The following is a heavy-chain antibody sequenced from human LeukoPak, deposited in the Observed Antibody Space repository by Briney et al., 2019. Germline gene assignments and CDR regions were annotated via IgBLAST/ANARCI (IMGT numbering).Heavy chain of an antibody. V-gene: IGHV1-46*01. J-gene: IGHJ5*02. Sequence: ASVKVSCKASGYTFTSYGINWVRKAPGQGLEWMGIINPSGGSTSYAQKFQGRVTMTRDTSISTAYMELSRLRSDDTAVYYCARVGLLTFDPWGQGTLVTVSS. CDR2: INPSGGST. D-gene: IGHD2/OR15-2a*01. CDR3: ARVGLLTFDP. CDR1: GYTFTSYG.